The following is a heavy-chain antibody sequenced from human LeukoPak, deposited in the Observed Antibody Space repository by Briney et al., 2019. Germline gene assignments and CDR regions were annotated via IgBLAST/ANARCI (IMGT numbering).Heavy chain of an antibody. Sequence: SETLSLTCTVSGGSISSYYWSWIRQPPGKGLEWIGYIYYSGSTNYNPSLKSRVTISVDTSKNQFSLKLSSVTAADTAVYYCARRGGYDILTGFYTVIDYWGQGTLVTVSS. V-gene: IGHV4-59*01. CDR1: GGSISSYY. CDR3: ARRGGYDILTGFYTVIDY. D-gene: IGHD3-9*01. CDR2: IYYSGST. J-gene: IGHJ4*02.